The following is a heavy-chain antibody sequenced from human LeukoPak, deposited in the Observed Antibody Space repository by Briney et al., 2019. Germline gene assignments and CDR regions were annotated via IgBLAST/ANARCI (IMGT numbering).Heavy chain of an antibody. CDR2: MYHGGTT. CDR3: ARASGYYGSGSPYLDS. V-gene: IGHV4-30-2*06. J-gene: IGHJ4*02. CDR1: GGSIFSGDYS. Sequence: SKTLSLTCAVSGGSIFSGDYSWNWIRQSTGRGLEWIGYMYHGGTTFYNPSLKGRVTISVDRSKNQFSLKLYSVTAADAAVYFCARASGYYGSGSPYLDSWGQGILVTVSS. D-gene: IGHD3-10*01.